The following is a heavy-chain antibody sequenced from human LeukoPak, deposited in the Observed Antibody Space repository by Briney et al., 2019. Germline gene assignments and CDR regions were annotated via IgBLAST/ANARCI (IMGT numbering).Heavy chain of an antibody. CDR1: GYTFTDYR. CDR2: INPNSGHT. D-gene: IGHD2-8*01. Sequence: ASVKVSCQAFGYTFTDYRMHWVRQAPGQGLEWMGWINPNSGHTNYAQKFQGRVTITRDTNISTAYMELSRLRSDDTAVFYCATLMAHLDYWGQGSLVTVSS. CDR3: ATLMAHLDY. J-gene: IGHJ4*02. V-gene: IGHV1-2*02.